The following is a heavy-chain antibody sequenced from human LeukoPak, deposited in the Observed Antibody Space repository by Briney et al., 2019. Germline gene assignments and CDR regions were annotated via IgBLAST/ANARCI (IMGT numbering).Heavy chain of an antibody. CDR1: GYSFTNYG. Sequence: ASVKVSCKASGYSFTNYGISWVRQAPGQGLEWMGWISDYNGNTNYAQKLQGRVTTTTDTSTSTAYMELRSLRSDDTAVYYCARDLNVVVPAAHYYYGMDVWGQGTTVTVSS. V-gene: IGHV1-18*01. CDR3: ARDLNVVVPAAHYYYGMDV. D-gene: IGHD2-2*01. CDR2: ISDYNGNT. J-gene: IGHJ6*02.